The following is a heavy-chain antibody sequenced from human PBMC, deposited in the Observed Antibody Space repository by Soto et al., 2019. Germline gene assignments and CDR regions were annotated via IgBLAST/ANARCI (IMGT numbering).Heavy chain of an antibody. CDR2: IRSKAYGGTT. CDR3: TREQHDMVRGDLNAFDI. Sequence: GGSLRLSCAASGFTFSTYAMAWVRQAPGKGLEWVGFIRSKAYGGTTEYAASVKGRFTISRDDSKSIAYLQMNSLKTEDTAVYYCTREQHDMVRGDLNAFDIWGQGTMVTVSS. CDR1: GFTFSTYA. V-gene: IGHV3-49*04. D-gene: IGHD3-10*01. J-gene: IGHJ3*02.